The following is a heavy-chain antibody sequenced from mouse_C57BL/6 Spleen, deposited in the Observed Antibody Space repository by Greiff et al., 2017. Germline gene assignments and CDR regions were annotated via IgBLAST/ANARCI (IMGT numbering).Heavy chain of an antibody. J-gene: IGHJ4*01. Sequence: VQLQQSGPELVKPGASVKIPCKASGYTFTDYNMDWVKQSHGKSLEWIGDINPNNGGTIYTQKFKGKATLTVDKSSSTAYMELRSLTSEDTAVYYCARRGYYGSREAMDYWGQGTSVTVSS. D-gene: IGHD1-1*01. V-gene: IGHV1-18*01. CDR1: GYTFTDYN. CDR2: INPNNGGT. CDR3: ARRGYYGSREAMDY.